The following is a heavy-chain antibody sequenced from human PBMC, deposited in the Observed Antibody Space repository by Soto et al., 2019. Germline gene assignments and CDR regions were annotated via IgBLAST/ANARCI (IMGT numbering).Heavy chain of an antibody. V-gene: IGHV1-18*01. CDR1: GYTFTSYG. J-gene: IGHJ6*02. CDR2: ISAYNGNT. CDR3: ARDAWLSSSILRYLDWSSVYYGMDV. D-gene: IGHD3-9*01. Sequence: ASVKVSCKASGYTFTSYGISWVRQAPGQGLEWMGWISAYNGNTNYAQKLQGRVTMTTDTSTSTAYMELRSLRSDDTAVYYCARDAWLSSSILRYLDWSSVYYGMDVWGQGTTVTVSS.